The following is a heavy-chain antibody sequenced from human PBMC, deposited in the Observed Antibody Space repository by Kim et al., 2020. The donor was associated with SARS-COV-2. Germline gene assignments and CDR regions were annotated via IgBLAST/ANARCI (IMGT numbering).Heavy chain of an antibody. V-gene: IGHV1-69*01. J-gene: IGHJ5*02. CDR3: ARRGVDWGWFDP. D-gene: IGHD3-16*01. Sequence: NYAQKFQGRVTITADESTSTAYMELSSLRSEDTAVYYCARRGVDWGWFDPWGQGTLVTVSS.